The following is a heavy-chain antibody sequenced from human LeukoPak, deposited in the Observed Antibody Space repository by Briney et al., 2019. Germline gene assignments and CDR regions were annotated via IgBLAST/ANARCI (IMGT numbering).Heavy chain of an antibody. Sequence: TSETLSLTCAVYGVSFSGYYWSWIRQPPGKGLEWIGEINHSGSTNYNPYLKSRVTISVDTSKNQFSLKLSSVTAADTAVYYCARVWYSSSPEYYYYYYYMDVWGKGTTVTVSS. CDR1: GVSFSGYY. CDR3: ARVWYSSSPEYYYYYYYMDV. D-gene: IGHD6-6*01. V-gene: IGHV4-34*01. CDR2: INHSGST. J-gene: IGHJ6*03.